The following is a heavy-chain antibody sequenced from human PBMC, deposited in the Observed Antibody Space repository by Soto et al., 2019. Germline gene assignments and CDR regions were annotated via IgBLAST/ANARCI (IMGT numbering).Heavy chain of an antibody. CDR2: INAGNGNT. V-gene: IGHV1-3*01. CDR3: ARDPVLLWFGELFYYFDY. J-gene: IGHJ4*02. Sequence: GASVKVSCKASRYTFTSYAMHWVRQAPGQRLEWMGWINAGNGNTKYSQKFQGRVTITRDTSASTAYMELSSLRSEDTAVYYCARDPVLLWFGELFYYFDYWGRGTLVTVSS. CDR1: RYTFTSYA. D-gene: IGHD3-10*01.